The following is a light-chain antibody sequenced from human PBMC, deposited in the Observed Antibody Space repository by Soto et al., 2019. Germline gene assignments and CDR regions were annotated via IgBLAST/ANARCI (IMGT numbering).Light chain of an antibody. J-gene: IGLJ3*02. CDR3: SSFSGSTSWV. Sequence: QSALTQPASVSGSPGQSITLPCTGTSSDVGTYGYVSWYQHHPGKAPQLMIYYVSNRPSGVSDRFSGSKSGNTASLTISGLQAEDEADYYCSSFSGSTSWVFGGGTKLTVL. CDR2: YVS. CDR1: SSDVGTYGY. V-gene: IGLV2-14*03.